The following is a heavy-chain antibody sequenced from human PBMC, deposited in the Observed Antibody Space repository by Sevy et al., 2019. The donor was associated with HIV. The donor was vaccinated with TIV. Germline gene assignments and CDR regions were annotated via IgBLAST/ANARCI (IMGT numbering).Heavy chain of an antibody. CDR1: GGSISSGGYY. J-gene: IGHJ6*02. CDR3: ERWHDFWSGYYTGYYYGMDV. CDR2: IYYSGTT. D-gene: IGHD3-3*01. V-gene: IGHV4-31*03. Sequence: SETLSLTCTVSGGSISSGGYYWTWIRQHPGKGLEWIGYIYYSGTTYYNPSLKSRVTISVDTSKNQFSLKLSSVTAADTAVYYCERWHDFWSGYYTGYYYGMDVWGQGTTVTVSS.